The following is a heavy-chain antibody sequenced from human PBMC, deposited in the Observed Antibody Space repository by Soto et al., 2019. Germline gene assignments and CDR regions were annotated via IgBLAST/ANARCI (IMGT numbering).Heavy chain of an antibody. CDR1: GFTFSSYG. CDR3: ARVRCSGYDWIQDKGIDY. D-gene: IGHD5-12*01. Sequence: GGSLRLSCAASGFTFSSYGMHWVRQAPGKGLEWVAVIWYDGSNKYYADSVKGRFTISRDNSKNTLYLQMNSLRAEDTAVYYCARVRCSGYDWIQDKGIDYWGQGTLVTVSS. V-gene: IGHV3-33*01. J-gene: IGHJ4*02. CDR2: IWYDGSNK.